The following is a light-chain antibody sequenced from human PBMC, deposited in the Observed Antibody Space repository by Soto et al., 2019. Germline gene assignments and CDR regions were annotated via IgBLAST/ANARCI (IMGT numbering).Light chain of an antibody. CDR3: QQQASRFWT. V-gene: IGKV3-20*01. CDR2: AS. J-gene: IGKJ1*01. Sequence: ASGRATGITERFSGSGSGTDFTLTIIRREPADYAVYYCQQQASRFWTFAQGTKVDIK.